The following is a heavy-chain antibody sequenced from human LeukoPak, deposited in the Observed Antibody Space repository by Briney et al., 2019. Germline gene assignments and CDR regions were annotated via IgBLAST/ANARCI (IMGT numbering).Heavy chain of an antibody. Sequence: ASVKVSCKASGGTFSSYAISWVRQAPGQGLEWMGGIIPIFGTANYAQKFQGRVTITTDESTSTAYMELSSLRSEDTAVYYCARGVVGTGGYYFDYWGQGTLVTVSS. D-gene: IGHD7-27*01. V-gene: IGHV1-69*05. CDR3: ARGVVGTGGYYFDY. CDR2: IIPIFGTA. CDR1: GGTFSSYA. J-gene: IGHJ4*02.